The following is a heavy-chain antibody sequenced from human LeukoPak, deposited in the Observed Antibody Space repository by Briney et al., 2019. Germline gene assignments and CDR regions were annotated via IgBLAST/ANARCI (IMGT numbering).Heavy chain of an antibody. CDR1: GFTFSSYA. V-gene: IGHV3-21*01. D-gene: IGHD3-10*01. J-gene: IGHJ4*02. CDR3: ARIGPYSGDFDY. CDR2: ISSSSSYI. Sequence: GGSLRLSCAASGFTFSSYAMSWVRQAPGKGLEWVSSISSSSSYIYYADSVKGRFTISRDNAKNSLYLQMNSLRAEDTAVYYCARIGPYSGDFDYWGQGTLVTVSP.